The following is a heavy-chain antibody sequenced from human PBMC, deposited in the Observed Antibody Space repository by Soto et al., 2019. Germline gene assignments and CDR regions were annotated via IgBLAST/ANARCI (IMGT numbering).Heavy chain of an antibody. V-gene: IGHV4-59*08. J-gene: IGHJ6*01. D-gene: IGHD3-16*01. CDR1: GGPMNNYY. CDR2: MGYNGFT. CDR3: ARQGLGELHGLVDV. Sequence: QVQLQESGPGLVKPSETLSLTCTISGGPMNNYYCSWFRQPRGQGLEWIGYMGYNGFTRYNPSLRRRAAISPHTAKHQCTLTRCSVTAADTGLNHCARQGLGELHGLVDVWGQGITVTVSS.